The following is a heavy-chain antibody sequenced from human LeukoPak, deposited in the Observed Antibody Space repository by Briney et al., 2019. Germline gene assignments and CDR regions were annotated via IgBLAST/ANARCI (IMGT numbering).Heavy chain of an antibody. Sequence: SETLSLTCTVSGGSISNSGYYWGWIRQPPGKVLEWIGNIYYSGSTYYNPSLKSRVTISVDTSKNQFSLKLSSVTAADTAVYYCAKTYYYDPFDFWGQGTLVTVSS. V-gene: IGHV4-39*01. J-gene: IGHJ4*02. CDR2: IYYSGST. CDR3: AKTYYYDPFDF. CDR1: GGSISNSGYY. D-gene: IGHD3-22*01.